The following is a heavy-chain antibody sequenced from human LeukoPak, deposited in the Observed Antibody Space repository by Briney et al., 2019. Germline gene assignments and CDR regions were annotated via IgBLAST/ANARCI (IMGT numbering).Heavy chain of an antibody. J-gene: IGHJ4*02. Sequence: PGGSLRLSCTVSGFTVSSNSMSWVRQAPGKGLEWVSFIYSAGSTHYSDSVKGRFTISIDNSKNTLYLQMNSLRAEDTAVYYCARRAGAYRHPYDYWGQGTLVTVS. CDR3: ARRAGAYRHPYDY. CDR2: IYSAGST. D-gene: IGHD3-16*01. CDR1: GFTVSSNS. V-gene: IGHV3-53*01.